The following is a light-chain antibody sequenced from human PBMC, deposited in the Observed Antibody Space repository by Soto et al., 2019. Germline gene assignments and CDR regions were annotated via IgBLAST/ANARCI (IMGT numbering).Light chain of an antibody. CDR2: RNN. Sequence: QSVLTQPPSASGTPGQRVTISCSGSSSNIGSNYVYWYQQLPGTAPKLLIYRNNHRPSGVPDRFSGSKSATSASLAISGLRSEDEADYYCASWDDSLSGDVFGTGTKLTVL. J-gene: IGLJ1*01. CDR1: SSNIGSNY. V-gene: IGLV1-47*01. CDR3: ASWDDSLSGDV.